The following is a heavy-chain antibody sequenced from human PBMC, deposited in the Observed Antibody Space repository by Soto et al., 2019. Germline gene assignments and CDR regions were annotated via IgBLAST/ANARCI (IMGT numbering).Heavy chain of an antibody. J-gene: IGHJ4*02. CDR1: GFTFSSYG. CDR2: IWYDGSNK. V-gene: IGHV3-33*01. D-gene: IGHD1-1*01. CDR3: ARDFKLDIDY. Sequence: QVQLVESGGGVVQPGRSLRLSCAASGFTFSSYGMHWVRQAPGKGLEWVAVIWYDGSNKYYADSVKGRFTISRDNSKNTLYLQMNSLRAEDSAVFYCARDFKLDIDYWGQGTLVTLSS.